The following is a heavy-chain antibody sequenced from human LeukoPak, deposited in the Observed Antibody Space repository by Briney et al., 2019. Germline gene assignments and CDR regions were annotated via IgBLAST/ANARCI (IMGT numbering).Heavy chain of an antibody. CDR2: INPNSGGT. V-gene: IGHV1-2*02. J-gene: IGHJ5*02. D-gene: IGHD2/OR15-2a*01. Sequence: ASVKVSCKASGYTFTDYYIHWVRQAPGQGLEWMGWINPNSGGTNYAQKFQGRVTMTRDTSISTGYMELSRLRSDDTAVYYCARDIVISPGIHNWFDPWGQGTLVTVSS. CDR1: GYTFTDYY. CDR3: ARDIVISPGIHNWFDP.